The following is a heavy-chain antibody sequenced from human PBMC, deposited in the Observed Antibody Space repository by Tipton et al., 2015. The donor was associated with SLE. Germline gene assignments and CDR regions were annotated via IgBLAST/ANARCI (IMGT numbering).Heavy chain of an antibody. CDR3: ARAFGTSWQWWFDP. J-gene: IGHJ5*02. Sequence: TLSLTCTVSGGSISSGSYYWSWIRQPAGKGLEWIGHIYTSGSTNYNPSLKSRVTISVDTSKNQFSLKLTSVTAADTAVYYCARAFGTSWQWWFDPWGQGNLVTVSS. CDR1: GGSISSGSYY. D-gene: IGHD2-2*01. CDR2: IYTSGST. V-gene: IGHV4-61*09.